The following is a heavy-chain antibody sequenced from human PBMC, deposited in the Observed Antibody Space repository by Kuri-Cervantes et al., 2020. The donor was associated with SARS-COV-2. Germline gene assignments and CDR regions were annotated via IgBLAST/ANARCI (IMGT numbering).Heavy chain of an antibody. CDR3: AREGEVGATSRRRDDAFDI. CDR2: ISAYNGNR. CDR1: RDTFTTFG. V-gene: IGHV1-18*01. Sequence: ASVKVSCKASRDTFTTFGFSWVRQAPGQGLEWMGWISAYNGNRNYAQKFQGRVTMTKDTSTSTVYMELSSLRSEDTAVYYCAREGEVGATSRRRDDAFDIWGQGTMVTVSS. J-gene: IGHJ3*02. D-gene: IGHD1-26*01.